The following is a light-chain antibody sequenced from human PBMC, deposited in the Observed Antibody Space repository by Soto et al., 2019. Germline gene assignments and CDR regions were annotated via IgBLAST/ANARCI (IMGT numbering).Light chain of an antibody. CDR1: GSNIENNY. J-gene: IGLJ1*01. CDR3: GSWDSSLSAYV. CDR2: DND. V-gene: IGLV1-51*01. Sequence: QSVLTQPPSVSAAPGQKVTISCSGSGSNIENNYVSWYQQFPGTAPKFLIYDNDKRPSGIPDRFSGSKSGTSAILGITGLQTGDEADYFCGSWDSSLSAYVFGTGTKVTVL.